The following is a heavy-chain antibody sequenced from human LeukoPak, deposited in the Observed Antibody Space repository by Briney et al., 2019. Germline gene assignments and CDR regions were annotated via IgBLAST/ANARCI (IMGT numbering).Heavy chain of an antibody. CDR3: ARQEADDYGNYFDY. V-gene: IGHV5-51*01. J-gene: IGHJ4*02. D-gene: IGHD4-17*01. Sequence: GESLKISCKGSGYRFPTYWIAWVRQMPGKGLGWMGIIYPGDSDTRYSPSFQGQVSISADKSIRTAYLQWSSLKASDTAFYFCARQEADDYGNYFDYWGQGTLVTVSS. CDR1: GYRFPTYW. CDR2: IYPGDSDT.